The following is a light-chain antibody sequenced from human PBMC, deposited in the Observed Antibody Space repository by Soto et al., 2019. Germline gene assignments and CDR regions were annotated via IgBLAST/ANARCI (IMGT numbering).Light chain of an antibody. CDR2: EVS. V-gene: IGKV3-11*01. J-gene: IGKJ4*01. CDR1: QTVSSS. CDR3: QQQINWPLT. Sequence: EIVLTQSPATLSLSPGERATLSCRASQTVSSSLAWYQQKPGQAPRLLIYEVSNRATGIPARFSGSGSGADFTLTISSLEPGDFALYYCQQQINWPLTFGGGTKL.